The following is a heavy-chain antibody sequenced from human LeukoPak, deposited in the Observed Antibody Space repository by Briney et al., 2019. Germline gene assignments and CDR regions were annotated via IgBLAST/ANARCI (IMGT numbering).Heavy chain of an antibody. Sequence: ASVKVSCKASGYTFTCYYMHWVGQAPGQGREWMGRINTNSGGTNYAQKFQGRVTMTGDTSISTAYMELSRLRSDDTAVYYCARGYDFWSGKGVWGQGTLVTVSS. CDR3: ARGYDFWSGKGV. J-gene: IGHJ4*02. CDR2: INTNSGGT. V-gene: IGHV1-2*06. CDR1: GYTFTCYY. D-gene: IGHD3-3*01.